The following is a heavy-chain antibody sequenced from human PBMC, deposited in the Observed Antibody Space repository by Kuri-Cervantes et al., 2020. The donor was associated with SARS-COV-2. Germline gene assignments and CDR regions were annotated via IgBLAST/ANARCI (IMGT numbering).Heavy chain of an antibody. CDR2: MNPDSGNS. CDR3: ARDSGDWTPDAFDI. CDR1: GYTFTTYD. D-gene: IGHD5-12*01. Sequence: ASVKVSCKASGYTFTTYDINWVRQATGQGLEWMGWMNPDSGNSGYAQNFRGRVTMTRDTSISTVYMELSSLRSEDSAIYYCARDSGDWTPDAFDIWGQGTMVTVSS. J-gene: IGHJ3*02. V-gene: IGHV1-8*02.